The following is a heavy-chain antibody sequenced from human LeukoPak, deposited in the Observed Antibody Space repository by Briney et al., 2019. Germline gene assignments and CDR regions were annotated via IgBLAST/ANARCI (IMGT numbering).Heavy chain of an antibody. J-gene: IGHJ4*02. CDR1: KFTFSHYG. Sequence: GRSLRLSCAAAKFTFSHYGMHWVRQAPGKGPEWVAVIWSDGSNQYHADSVKGRFTISRYNSKNTVYLQMNSLRVEDTGVYYCAKDAQRGFDYSNSLEYWGQGILVTVSS. V-gene: IGHV3-33*06. CDR2: IWSDGSNQ. D-gene: IGHD4-11*01. CDR3: AKDAQRGFDYSNSLEY.